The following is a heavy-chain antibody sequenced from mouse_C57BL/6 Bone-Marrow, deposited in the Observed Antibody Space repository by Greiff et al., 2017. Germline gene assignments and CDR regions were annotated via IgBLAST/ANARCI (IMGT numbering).Heavy chain of an antibody. V-gene: IGHV1-53*01. CDR2: IYPSSGNT. Sequence: QVQLQQPGTELVKPGASVKLSCKASGYTFTSYWMHWVKQRPGQGLEWIGEIYPSSGNTYYNEKFKGKATLTADKSSSTAYMELRSLTSEDSAVYFCARYRSPGYFDVWGTGTTVTVSS. CDR1: GYTFTSYW. J-gene: IGHJ1*03. CDR3: ARYRSPGYFDV.